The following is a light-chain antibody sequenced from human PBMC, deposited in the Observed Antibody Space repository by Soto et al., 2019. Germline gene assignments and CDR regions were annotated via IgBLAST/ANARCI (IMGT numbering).Light chain of an antibody. V-gene: IGLV2-14*01. CDR1: SSDIGGYNY. CDR2: DVS. Sequence: QSALTQPASVSGSPGQSITISCTGTSSDIGGYNYVSWFQQHPGKAPKLMISDVSNRPSGVSNRFSGSKSGNTAPLTISGLQAEDEADYYCSSYTSGSTFYVFGTGTKVTVL. CDR3: SSYTSGSTFYV. J-gene: IGLJ1*01.